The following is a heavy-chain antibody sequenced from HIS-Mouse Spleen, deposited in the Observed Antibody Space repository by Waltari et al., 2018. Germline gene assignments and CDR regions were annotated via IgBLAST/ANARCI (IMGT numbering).Heavy chain of an antibody. D-gene: IGHD3-3*01. Sequence: QVQLVQSGAEVKKPGASVKVSCKASGYTFTSYDINWVRQATGQGLEGMGWMNTNMGNTGHAQKFQGRVTMTRNTSISTAYMELSSLRSEDTAVYYCARVYYDFWSGYYYWGQGTLVTVSS. CDR2: MNTNMGNT. J-gene: IGHJ4*02. CDR3: ARVYYDFWSGYYY. V-gene: IGHV1-8*01. CDR1: GYTFTSYD.